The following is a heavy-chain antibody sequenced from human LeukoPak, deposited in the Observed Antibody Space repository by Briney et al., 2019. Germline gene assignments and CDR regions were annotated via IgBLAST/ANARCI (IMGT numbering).Heavy chain of an antibody. CDR3: AKVGVGWVAFEY. Sequence: PGGSLRPSCAASGFTFSNFAMSWVRQAPGKGLQWVSAISDSGGGTFYADSVKGRFTISRDNSKNTLYLQMNSLRAEDTAVYYCAKVGVGWVAFEYWGQGTLVTASS. D-gene: IGHD3-16*01. V-gene: IGHV3-23*01. J-gene: IGHJ4*02. CDR2: ISDSGGGT. CDR1: GFTFSNFA.